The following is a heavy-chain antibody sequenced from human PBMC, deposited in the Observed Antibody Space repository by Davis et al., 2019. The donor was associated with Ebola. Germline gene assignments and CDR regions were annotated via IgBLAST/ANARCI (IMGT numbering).Heavy chain of an antibody. J-gene: IGHJ2*01. D-gene: IGHD5-18*01. CDR3: ARKRHGDTAMGLYWYFDL. CDR1: GGTFSSYA. CDR2: IIPLFGTA. V-gene: IGHV1-69*06. Sequence: SVKVSCKASGGTFSSYAISWVRQAPGQGLEWMGGIIPLFGTANYAQKFQGRVTITADKSTSTAYMELSSLRSEDTAVYYCARKRHGDTAMGLYWYFDLWGRGTLVTVSS.